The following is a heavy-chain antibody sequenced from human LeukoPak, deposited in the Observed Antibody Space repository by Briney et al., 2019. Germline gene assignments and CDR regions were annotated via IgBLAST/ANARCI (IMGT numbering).Heavy chain of an antibody. CDR2: ISGSGGST. CDR3: AKVPRLGSNYYDSSGYWDY. CDR1: GFTFSSYA. V-gene: IGHV3-23*01. D-gene: IGHD3-22*01. J-gene: IGHJ4*02. Sequence: GGSLRLSCAASGFTFSSYAMSWVRQAPGKGLEWVSAISGSGGSTYYADSVKGRFTISRDNSKNTLYLQMNSLRAEDTAVYYCAKVPRLGSNYYDSSGYWDYWGQGTLVTVSS.